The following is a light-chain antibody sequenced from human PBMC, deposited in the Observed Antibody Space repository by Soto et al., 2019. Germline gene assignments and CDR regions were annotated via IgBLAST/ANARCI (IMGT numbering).Light chain of an antibody. V-gene: IGKV3-20*01. Sequence: ETVLTQSPGTLSLSPGERATLSCRASQSINSNYLAWYQQKPGQSPRVLIYGASSRATGIPDRFSGSGSGTDFTLTISRLEPEDFAVYYCQQYDHSPRTFGQGTKVEIK. CDR2: GAS. CDR3: QQYDHSPRT. CDR1: QSINSNY. J-gene: IGKJ1*01.